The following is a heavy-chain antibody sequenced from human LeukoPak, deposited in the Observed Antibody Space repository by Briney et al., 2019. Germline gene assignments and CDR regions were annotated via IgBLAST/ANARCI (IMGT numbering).Heavy chain of an antibody. D-gene: IGHD3-22*01. Sequence: PGGSLRLSCAASGFTFSSYAMHWVRQAPGKGLEWVAVISYDGSNKYYADSVKGRFTISRDNSKNTLYLQMNSLRAEDTAVYYCARFGNYYDGSGYPAPCVYRGQGTLVTVSS. CDR2: ISYDGSNK. J-gene: IGHJ4*02. V-gene: IGHV3-30*01. CDR3: ARFGNYYDGSGYPAPCVY. CDR1: GFTFSSYA.